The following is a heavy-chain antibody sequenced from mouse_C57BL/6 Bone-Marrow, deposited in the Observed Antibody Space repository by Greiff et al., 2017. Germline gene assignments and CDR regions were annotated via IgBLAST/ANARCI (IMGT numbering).Heavy chain of an antibody. D-gene: IGHD1-1*01. CDR2: IYPGSGST. CDR1: GYTFTSYW. CDR3: ARSDGSSNWYFDV. J-gene: IGHJ1*03. Sequence: QVQLQQPGAELVKPGASVKMSCKASGYTFTSYWITWVKQRPGQGLEWIGDIYPGSGSTNYNEKFKSKATLTVDTSSSTAYMQLSSLTSEDSAVYYCARSDGSSNWYFDVWGTGTTVTVSA. V-gene: IGHV1-55*01.